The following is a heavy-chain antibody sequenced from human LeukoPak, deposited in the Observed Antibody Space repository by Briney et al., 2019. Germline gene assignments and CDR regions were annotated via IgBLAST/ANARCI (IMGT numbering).Heavy chain of an antibody. CDR1: GFTFSSYA. D-gene: IGHD3-22*01. CDR2: IWYDGSNK. Sequence: PGGSLRLSCAASGFTFSSYAMSWVRQAPGKGLEWVAVIWYDGSNKYYADSVKGRFTISRDNSKNTLYLQMNSLRAEDTAAYYCARDRGTYYDSSGYFDYWGQGTLVTVSS. CDR3: ARDRGTYYDSSGYFDY. J-gene: IGHJ4*02. V-gene: IGHV3-33*08.